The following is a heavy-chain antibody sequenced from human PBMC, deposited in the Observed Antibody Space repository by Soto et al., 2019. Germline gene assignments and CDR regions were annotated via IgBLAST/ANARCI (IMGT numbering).Heavy chain of an antibody. CDR3: ARWRSSTYYYYGMDV. V-gene: IGHV3-33*01. D-gene: IGHD1-26*01. J-gene: IGHJ6*02. Sequence: GGSLRLFCAASGFTFSSYGMHWVRQAPGKGLEWVAVIWYDGSNKYYADSVKGRFTISRDNSKNTLYLQMNSLRAEDTAVYYCARWRSSTYYYYGMDVWGQGTTVTVSS. CDR2: IWYDGSNK. CDR1: GFTFSSYG.